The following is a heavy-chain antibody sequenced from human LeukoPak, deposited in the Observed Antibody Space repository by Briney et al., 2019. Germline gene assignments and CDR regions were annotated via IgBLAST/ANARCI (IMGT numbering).Heavy chain of an antibody. D-gene: IGHD5-12*01. J-gene: IGHJ4*02. CDR2: IYYSGST. CDR1: GGSISSSTYY. Sequence: PSETLSLTCTVSGGSISSSTYYWGWIRQPPGKGLEWIGTIYYSGSTYYNPSLKSRVTISVDTSKNQFSLKLSSVTAADTAVYYCARGPSGYVFDYWGQGTLVTVSS. V-gene: IGHV4-39*07. CDR3: ARGPSGYVFDY.